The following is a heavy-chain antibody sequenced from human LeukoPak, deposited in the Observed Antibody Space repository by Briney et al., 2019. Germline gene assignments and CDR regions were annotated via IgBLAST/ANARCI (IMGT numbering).Heavy chain of an antibody. J-gene: IGHJ2*01. Sequence: SETLSLTCTVSGDSISSYSWSWIRQPPGRGLEWIGYIYYTGSTNYNPSLKSRVTISVDTSKNQFSLKARSVTAADTAVYYCARDPPQSGITAAGYFDLWGRGTLVTVSS. CDR1: GDSISSYS. V-gene: IGHV4-59*01. CDR3: ARDPPQSGITAAGYFDL. CDR2: IYYTGST. D-gene: IGHD6-13*01.